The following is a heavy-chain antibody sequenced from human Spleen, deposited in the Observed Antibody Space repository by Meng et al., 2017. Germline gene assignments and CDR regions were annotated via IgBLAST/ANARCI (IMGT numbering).Heavy chain of an antibody. D-gene: IGHD4-11*01. Sequence: HVHRQQWGAGLLKPSAPLSLTCVVSVGSFSDYYWSWIRQPPGKGLEWIGEINHSGSTNYNPSLESRATISVDTSQNNLSLKLSSVTAADSAVYYCARGPTTMAHDFDYWGQGTLVTVSS. V-gene: IGHV4-34*01. J-gene: IGHJ4*02. CDR3: ARGPTTMAHDFDY. CDR1: VGSFSDYY. CDR2: INHSGST.